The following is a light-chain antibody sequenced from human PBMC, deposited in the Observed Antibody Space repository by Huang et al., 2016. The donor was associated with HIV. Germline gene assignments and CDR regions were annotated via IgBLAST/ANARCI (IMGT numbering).Light chain of an antibody. J-gene: IGKJ2*03. CDR1: QVIRND. Sequence: IQMTQSPSSLSASVGDRVTITCRASQVIRNDLGWYQQTPGKAPRVLIYSASTLQSGDPSRFSGSGSGTNFTLTISSLQSEDFATYYCLHDFTYPYSFGQGTKLEIK. V-gene: IGKV1-6*01. CDR3: LHDFTYPYS. CDR2: SAS.